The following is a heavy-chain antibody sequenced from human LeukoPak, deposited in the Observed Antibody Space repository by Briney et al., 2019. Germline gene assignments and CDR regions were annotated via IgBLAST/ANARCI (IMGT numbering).Heavy chain of an antibody. CDR1: GGSFSGYY. Sequence: PSETLSLTCAVYGGSFSGYYWSWIRQPPGKGLEWIGEINHSGSTNYNPSLRSRVTISVDTSKNQFSLKLSSVTAADTAVYYCARAGVGDFWSGKGAFDYWGQGTLVTVSS. CDR2: INHSGST. J-gene: IGHJ4*02. D-gene: IGHD3-3*01. CDR3: ARAGVGDFWSGKGAFDY. V-gene: IGHV4-34*01.